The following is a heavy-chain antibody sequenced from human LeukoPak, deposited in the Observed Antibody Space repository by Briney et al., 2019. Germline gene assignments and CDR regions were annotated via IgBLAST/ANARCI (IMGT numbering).Heavy chain of an antibody. J-gene: IGHJ3*02. D-gene: IGHD2-15*01. V-gene: IGHV1-69*13. CDR3: ARERGVGYCSGGSCRDAFDI. Sequence: ASVKVSCKASGGTFSSYAISWVRQAPGQGLEWMGGIIPIFGTANYAQKFQGRVTITADESTSTAYMELSSLRSEDTAVYYCARERGVGYCSGGSCRDAFDIWGQGTMVTVSS. CDR2: IIPIFGTA. CDR1: GGTFSSYA.